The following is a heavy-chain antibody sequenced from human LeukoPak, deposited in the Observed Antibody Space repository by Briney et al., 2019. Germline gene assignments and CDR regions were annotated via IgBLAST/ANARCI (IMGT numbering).Heavy chain of an antibody. Sequence: PSETLSLTCTVSGGSISSYYWSWIRQPPGKGLEWIGYIYYSGSTNYNPSLKSRVTISVDTSKNQFSLKLSSVTAADTAVYYCARMQGGDSSGYYANNWFDPWGQGTLVTVSS. CDR3: ARMQGGDSSGYYANNWFDP. CDR2: IYYSGST. V-gene: IGHV4-59*08. J-gene: IGHJ5*02. D-gene: IGHD3-22*01. CDR1: GGSISSYY.